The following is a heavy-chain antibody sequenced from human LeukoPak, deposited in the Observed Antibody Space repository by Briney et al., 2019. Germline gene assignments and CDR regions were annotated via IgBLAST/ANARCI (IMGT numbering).Heavy chain of an antibody. CDR2: ISAYNGNT. CDR1: GYTFTSYG. D-gene: IGHD1-26*01. V-gene: IGHV1-18*01. CDR3: ARDRSSGSFEDAFDI. J-gene: IGHJ3*02. Sequence: ASVKVSCKASGYTFTSYGFSWVRQAPGQGLEWMGWISAYNGNTNYAQKLQGRVTMTTDTSTSTAYMELRSLRSDDTAVYYCARDRSSGSFEDAFDIWGQGTMVTVSS.